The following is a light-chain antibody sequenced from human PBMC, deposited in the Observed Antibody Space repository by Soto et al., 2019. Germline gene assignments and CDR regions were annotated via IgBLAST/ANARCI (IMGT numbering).Light chain of an antibody. CDR3: QQYGSSPIT. CDR2: AAS. V-gene: IGKV3-20*01. J-gene: IGKJ5*01. CDR1: QSVSSAY. Sequence: EIVLTQSPGTLSLSPGERATLSCRASQSVSSAYLAWYQHKPGQPPTLLIYAASSRVTGIPDRFSGSGSGTDFTLTISRLEPEDFAVYYCQQYGSSPITFGQGTRLEIK.